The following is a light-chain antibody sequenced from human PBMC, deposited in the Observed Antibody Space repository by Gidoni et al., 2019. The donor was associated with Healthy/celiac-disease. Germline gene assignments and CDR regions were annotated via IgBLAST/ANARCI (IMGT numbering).Light chain of an antibody. CDR3: QQYDNLPRT. V-gene: IGKV1-33*01. CDR2: DAS. CDR1: QDISNY. J-gene: IGKJ1*01. Sequence: DIQMTPSPSSLSASVGDRVTITCQASQDISNYLNWYQQKPGKAPKLLIYDASNLETGVPSRFSGSGSGTDFTFTISSLQPEDIATYYCQQYDNLPRTFXXXTKVEIK.